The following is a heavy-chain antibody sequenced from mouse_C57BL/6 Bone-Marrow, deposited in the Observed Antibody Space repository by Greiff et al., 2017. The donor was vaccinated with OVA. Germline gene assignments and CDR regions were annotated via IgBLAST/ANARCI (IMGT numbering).Heavy chain of an antibody. J-gene: IGHJ4*01. V-gene: IGHV5-4*01. CDR3: ARDITTDAMDY. D-gene: IGHD1-1*01. CDR2: ISDGGSYT. Sequence: EVMLVESGGGLVKPGGSLKLSCAASGFTFSSYAMSWVRQTPEKRLEWVATISDGGSYTYYPDNVKGRFTISRDNAKNNLYLQMSHLKSEDTAMYYCARDITTDAMDYWGQGTSVTVSS. CDR1: GFTFSSYA.